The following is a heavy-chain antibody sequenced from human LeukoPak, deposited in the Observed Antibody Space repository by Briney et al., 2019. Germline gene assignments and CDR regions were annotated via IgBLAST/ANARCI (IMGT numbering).Heavy chain of an antibody. CDR1: GGSFSGYY. D-gene: IGHD2-2*01. CDR2: INHSGST. V-gene: IGHV4-34*01. J-gene: IGHJ4*02. Sequence: SETLSLTCAVYGGSFSGYYWSWIRQPPGKGLEWIGEINHSGSTNYNPPLKSRVTISVDTSKNQFSLKLSSVTAADTAVYYCARAGNCSSTSCSLDYWGQGTLVTVSS. CDR3: ARAGNCSSTSCSLDY.